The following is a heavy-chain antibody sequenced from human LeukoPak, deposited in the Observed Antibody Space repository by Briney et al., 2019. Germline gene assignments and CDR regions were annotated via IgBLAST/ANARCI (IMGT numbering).Heavy chain of an antibody. D-gene: IGHD6-13*01. V-gene: IGHV1-69*04. J-gene: IGHJ4*02. CDR3: ARVGIAAAGDY. CDR2: IIPILGIA. Sequence: SVKVSCKSSGGTFSSYAISWVRQAPGQGLEWMGRIIPILGIANYAQKFQGRVTITADKSTSTAYMELSSLRSEDTAVYYCARVGIAAAGDYWGQGTLVTVSS. CDR1: GGTFSSYA.